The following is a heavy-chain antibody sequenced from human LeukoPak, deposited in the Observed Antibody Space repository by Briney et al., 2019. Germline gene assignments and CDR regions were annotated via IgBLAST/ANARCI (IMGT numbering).Heavy chain of an antibody. D-gene: IGHD4-17*01. CDR2: INPSGGST. CDR1: GYTFTSYY. Sequence: ASVKVSCKASGYTFTSYYMHWVRQAPGQGLEWMGIINPSGGSTSYAQKFQGRVTMTRDTSTSTVYMELSSLRSEDTAVYYCARRYPPPRLRLTGLDAFDIWGQGTMVTVSS. J-gene: IGHJ3*02. CDR3: ARRYPPPRLRLTGLDAFDI. V-gene: IGHV1-46*01.